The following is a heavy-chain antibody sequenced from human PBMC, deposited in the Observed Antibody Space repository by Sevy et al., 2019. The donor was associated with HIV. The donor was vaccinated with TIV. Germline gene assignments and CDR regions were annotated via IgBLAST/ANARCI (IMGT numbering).Heavy chain of an antibody. CDR2: ISYDGRNTK. J-gene: IGHJ4*02. V-gene: IGHV3-30*03. D-gene: IGHD2-2*01. CDR3: LRDLLRPVVVPGASFDH. CDR1: GFSFSDHR. Sequence: GGSLRLSCVGSGFSFSDHRMHWVRQAPGKGLEWMAVISYDGRNTKYKADSVKGRFTISRDNSKNTLYLQLSSLRPEYTAVYYCLRDLLRPVVVPGASFDHWGQGTLVTVSS.